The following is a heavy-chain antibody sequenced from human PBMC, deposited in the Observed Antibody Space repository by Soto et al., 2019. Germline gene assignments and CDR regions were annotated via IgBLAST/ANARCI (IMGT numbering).Heavy chain of an antibody. CDR1: GGTFSSLD. V-gene: IGHV1-69*06. Sequence: SVKVSCKASGGTFSSLDINWVRQAPGQGLEWMGGIIPISETTNYAQIFQGRVSIVADISTSTAYMELSRLRSEDTAVYYCARALLSHSYDSGGYASYFHAMDVWGQGTPVTVSS. CDR3: ARALLSHSYDSGGYASYFHAMDV. D-gene: IGHD3-22*01. J-gene: IGHJ6*02. CDR2: IIPISETT.